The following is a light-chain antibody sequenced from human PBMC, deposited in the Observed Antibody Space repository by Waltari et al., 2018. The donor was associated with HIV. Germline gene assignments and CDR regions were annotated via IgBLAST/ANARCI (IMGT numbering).Light chain of an antibody. CDR2: DVS. V-gene: IGLV2-11*01. CDR3: SSYAGSYPV. Sequence: RSVSGSPGQSVTMSCTGTSNTIGGYNHVSWYQQHPGKGPQLMIYDVSQRPSGVPDRFSGSRSVNTASLTIAGLQAEDEADYYCSSYAGSYPVFGGGTKLTVL. J-gene: IGLJ3*02. CDR1: SNTIGGYNH.